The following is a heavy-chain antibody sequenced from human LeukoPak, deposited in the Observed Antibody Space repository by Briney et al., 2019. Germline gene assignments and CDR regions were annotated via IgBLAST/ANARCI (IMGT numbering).Heavy chain of an antibody. D-gene: IGHD3-3*01. CDR2: INSDGSST. J-gene: IGHJ6*02. CDR3: ASSIPDFWSGYWGNYYYXXXDV. Sequence: GGSLRLSCAASGFTFSSYWMHWVRQAPGKGLVWVSRINSDGSSTSYADSVKGRFTISRDNAKNTLYLQMNSLRAEDTAVYYCASSIPDFWSGYWGNYYYXXXDVWGQGTTVTVSS. CDR1: GFTFSSYW. V-gene: IGHV3-74*01.